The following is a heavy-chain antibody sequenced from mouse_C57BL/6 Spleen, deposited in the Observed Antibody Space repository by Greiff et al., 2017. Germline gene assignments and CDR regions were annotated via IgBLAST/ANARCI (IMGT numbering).Heavy chain of an antibody. V-gene: IGHV1-26*01. CDR3: ARSGSSWNYFDY. CDR1: GYTFTDYY. Sequence: EVQLQQSGPELVKPGASVKISCKASGYTFTDYYMNWVKQSHGKSLEWIGDINPNNGGTSYNQKFKGKATLTVDKSSSTAYMELRSLTTEDSAVYYCARSGSSWNYFDYWGQGTTRTVSS. D-gene: IGHD1-1*01. CDR2: INPNNGGT. J-gene: IGHJ2*01.